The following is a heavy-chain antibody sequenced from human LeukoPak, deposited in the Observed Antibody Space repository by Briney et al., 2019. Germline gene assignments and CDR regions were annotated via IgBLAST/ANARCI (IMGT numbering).Heavy chain of an antibody. CDR2: VYRGGGT. D-gene: IGHD1-26*01. CDR1: GFTVSSSF. V-gene: IGHV3-53*01. Sequence: PGGSLRLSCAASGFTVSSSFMSWVRQVPGKGLEWVSVVYRGGGTDYADSVKGRFAISTDNSKNTLYLQMNSLRAEDTAVYYCARDLEGATASWGQGTLVTVSS. CDR3: ARDLEGATAS. J-gene: IGHJ5*02.